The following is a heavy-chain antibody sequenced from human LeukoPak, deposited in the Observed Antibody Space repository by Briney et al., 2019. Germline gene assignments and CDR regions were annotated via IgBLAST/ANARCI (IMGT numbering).Heavy chain of an antibody. V-gene: IGHV4-59*01. CDR2: IYYSGST. CDR1: GGSISGYY. D-gene: IGHD3-10*01. Sequence: SETLSLTCTVSGGSISGYYWSWIRQPPGKGLEWIAYIYYSGSTNYNPSLKSRVTMSVDMSTRQISLKLSSVTAADTAVYYCARAVGGDGSGSLWGPGTLVTVSS. CDR3: ARAVGGDGSGSL. J-gene: IGHJ4*02.